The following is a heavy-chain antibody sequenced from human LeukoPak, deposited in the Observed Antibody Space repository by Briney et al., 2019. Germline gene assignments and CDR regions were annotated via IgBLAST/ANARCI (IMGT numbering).Heavy chain of an antibody. CDR1: GFTFSSYS. CDR2: ISSSSSTI. V-gene: IGHV3-48*01. J-gene: IGHJ4*02. Sequence: PGGSLRLSCAASGFTFSSYSMNWVRQAPGKGLEWVSYISSSSSTIYYADSVKGRFTISRDNAKNSLYLQMNSLRAEDTAVYYCARDLGYCSSTSCYAGFDYWGQGTQVTVSS. D-gene: IGHD2-2*01. CDR3: ARDLGYCSSTSCYAGFDY.